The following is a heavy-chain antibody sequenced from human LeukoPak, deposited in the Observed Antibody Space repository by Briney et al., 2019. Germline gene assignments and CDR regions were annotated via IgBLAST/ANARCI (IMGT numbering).Heavy chain of an antibody. V-gene: IGHV4-39*07. Sequence: SETLSLTCTVSGGSISSYSYYWGWIRQPPGKGLEWTGSISYSGSTYYNPSLKSRVTISLDTSKNQFSLKLSSVTAADTAAYYCVRDQSTLTNNWFDPWGQGTLVTVSS. CDR3: VRDQSTLTNNWFDP. J-gene: IGHJ5*02. CDR1: GGSISSYSYY. CDR2: ISYSGST.